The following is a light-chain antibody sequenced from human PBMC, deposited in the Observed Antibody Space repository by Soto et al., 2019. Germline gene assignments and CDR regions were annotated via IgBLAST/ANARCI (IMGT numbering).Light chain of an antibody. Sequence: QSALTQPASVSGSPGQSVTISCTGASSDVGGYDYVSWYQQHPGKAPKLILYEVNNRPSGVSNHFSGSKSGNTASLNISGLQADDEADYYCSSYSTTSTLVFGSGTKLTVL. J-gene: IGLJ1*01. CDR2: EVN. CDR1: SSDVGGYDY. CDR3: SSYSTTSTLV. V-gene: IGLV2-14*01.